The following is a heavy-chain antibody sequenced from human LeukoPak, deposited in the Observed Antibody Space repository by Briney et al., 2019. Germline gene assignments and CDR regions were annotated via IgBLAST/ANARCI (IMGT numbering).Heavy chain of an antibody. D-gene: IGHD3-9*01. J-gene: IGHJ5*02. CDR3: ARDSDILNDYSIVSPTKSCSAS. CDR1: VFPFHQYY. Sequence: PGGSQSLSCAASVFPFHQYYVIWIRQAPGEALEWVSYICCSGRTIFYGHSERGRFTISRHFDKNSVYVKMNPVRPEDTAVYYRARDSDILNDYSIVSPTKSCSASWGQGTLVTVSS. CDR2: ICCSGRTI. V-gene: IGHV3-11*01.